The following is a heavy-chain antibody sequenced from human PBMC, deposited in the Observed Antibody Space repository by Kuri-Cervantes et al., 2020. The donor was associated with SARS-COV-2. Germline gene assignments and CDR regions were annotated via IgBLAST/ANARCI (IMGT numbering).Heavy chain of an antibody. Sequence: GGSLRLSCAASGFTFSSYWMHWVRQAPGKGLVWVSRINSDGSSTSYADSVKGRFTISRDNAKNTLYLQMNSLRAEDTAVYYCAKDDSYVWGSYRPPDVWGQGTTVTVSS. J-gene: IGHJ6*02. CDR1: GFTFSSYW. CDR3: AKDDSYVWGSYRPPDV. D-gene: IGHD3-16*02. CDR2: INSDGSST. V-gene: IGHV3-74*01.